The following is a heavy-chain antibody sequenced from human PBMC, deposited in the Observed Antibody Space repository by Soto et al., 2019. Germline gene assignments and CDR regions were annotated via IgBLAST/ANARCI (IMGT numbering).Heavy chain of an antibody. J-gene: IGHJ6*02. CDR3: ATLPFGVVAAYYYYGMDV. CDR2: ISGSGGST. V-gene: IGHV3-23*01. Sequence: EVQLLESGGGLVQPGGSLRLSCAASGFTFSSYAMSWVRQAPGKGLEWVSAISGSGGSTYYADSVKGRFTISRDNSKNTLYLQMNSLRAEDTAVYYCATLPFGVVAAYYYYGMDVWGQGTTVTVSS. CDR1: GFTFSSYA. D-gene: IGHD3-3*01.